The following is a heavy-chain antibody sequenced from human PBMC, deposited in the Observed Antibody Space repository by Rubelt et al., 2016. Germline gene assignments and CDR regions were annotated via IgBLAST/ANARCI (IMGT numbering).Heavy chain of an antibody. D-gene: IGHD3-3*01. V-gene: IGHV4-4*02. CDR3: ARRSEFVHPYGMDV. J-gene: IGHJ6*02. Sequence: GLECIGEIYHGGSTNYNTSLKSRVTISVEKSKNQFSLKLISVTAADTAVYYCARRSEFVHPYGMDVWGQGTTVTVSS. CDR2: IYHGGST.